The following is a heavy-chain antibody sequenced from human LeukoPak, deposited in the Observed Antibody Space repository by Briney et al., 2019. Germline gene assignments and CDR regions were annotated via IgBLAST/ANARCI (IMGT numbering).Heavy chain of an antibody. Sequence: GGSLRLSCAASGFTFSSHWMSWVRQAPGKGLEWVSSISSSSSYIYYADSVKGRFTISRDNAKNSLYLQMNSLRAEDTAVYYCARDIGAPRGYYDSSDARYYFDYWGQGTLVTVSS. V-gene: IGHV3-21*01. CDR2: ISSSSSYI. J-gene: IGHJ4*02. CDR1: GFTFSSHW. D-gene: IGHD3-22*01. CDR3: ARDIGAPRGYYDSSDARYYFDY.